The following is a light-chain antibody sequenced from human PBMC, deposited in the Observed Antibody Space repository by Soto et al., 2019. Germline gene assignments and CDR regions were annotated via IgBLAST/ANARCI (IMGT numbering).Light chain of an antibody. CDR2: DVS. Sequence: EIVLTQSPATLSLSPGERATLSCRASQSVGSWLAWYQQEPGQPPRLLIYDVSNRATGIPARFSGSGSGTDFTLTISSLDPEDFAVYYCQQRHWPWTFGQGTTVEVK. V-gene: IGKV3-11*01. J-gene: IGKJ1*01. CDR3: QQRHWPWT. CDR1: QSVGSW.